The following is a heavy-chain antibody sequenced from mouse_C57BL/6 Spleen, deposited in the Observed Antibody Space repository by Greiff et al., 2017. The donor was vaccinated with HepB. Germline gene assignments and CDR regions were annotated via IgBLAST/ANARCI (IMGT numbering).Heavy chain of an antibody. J-gene: IGHJ3*01. CDR2: IYPGDGDT. V-gene: IGHV1-82*01. D-gene: IGHD1-1*01. Sequence: QQSGPELVKPGASVKISCKASGYAFSSSWMNWVKQRPGKGLEWIGRIYPGDGDTNYNGKFKGKATLTADKSSSTAYMQLSSLTSEDSAVYFCANYGSSSGFAYWGQGTLVTVSA. CDR3: ANYGSSSGFAY. CDR1: GYAFSSSW.